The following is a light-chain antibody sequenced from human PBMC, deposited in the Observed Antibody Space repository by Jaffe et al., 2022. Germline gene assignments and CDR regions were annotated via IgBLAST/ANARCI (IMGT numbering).Light chain of an antibody. J-gene: IGKJ5*01. CDR3: QHFGTSAPIT. V-gene: IGKV3-20*01. CDR2: DAS. Sequence: IVLTQSPGTLSLSPGEGATLSCRASQSVSSSNLAWYQQKPGQAPRLLIYDASNRATGIPDRFSGSGSGTDFTLTISRLEPEDFAVYYCQHFGTSAPITFGQGTRLEIK. CDR1: QSVSSSN.